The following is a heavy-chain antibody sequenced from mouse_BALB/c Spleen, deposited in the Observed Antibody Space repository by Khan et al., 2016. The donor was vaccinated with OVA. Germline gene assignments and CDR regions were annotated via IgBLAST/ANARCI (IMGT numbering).Heavy chain of an antibody. CDR3: ARGGGGDRFAY. CDR2: VNTYYGDA. CDR1: GYTFTDFT. J-gene: IGHJ3*01. Sequence: VQLQESGAELVRPGVSVKISCKGSGYTFTDFTMHWVKQSHAKSLEWIGVVNTYYGDATYNQKFKGKATMTVDKSSTTAYMELARLTSEDSAILYMARGGGGDRFAYWGQGTLVTVSA. V-gene: IGHV1S137*01.